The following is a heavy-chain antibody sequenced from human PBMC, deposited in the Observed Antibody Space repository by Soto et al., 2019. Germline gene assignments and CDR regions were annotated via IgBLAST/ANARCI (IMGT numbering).Heavy chain of an antibody. J-gene: IGHJ6*02. D-gene: IGHD3-10*01. CDR2: ISYDGTKK. Sequence: GGSLRLSCAASGITFSNSAMHWVRQAPDKGLEWVALISYDGTKKYHADSVKGRFTVSRDNSENTVNLQMNTLSTEDTAVYYCARARNASDWAKYYFGMDFWGRGTTVTVSS. CDR3: ARARNASDWAKYYFGMDF. CDR1: GITFSNSA. V-gene: IGHV3-30*04.